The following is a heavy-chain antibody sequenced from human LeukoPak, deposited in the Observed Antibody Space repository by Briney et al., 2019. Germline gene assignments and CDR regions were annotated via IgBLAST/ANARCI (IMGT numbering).Heavy chain of an antibody. CDR2: IRYDGSNK. CDR3: AKDDNDAFDI. V-gene: IGHV3-30*02. CDR1: GFTFSSYG. J-gene: IGHJ3*02. Sequence: GRSLRLSCAASGFTFSSYGMHWVRQAPGKGLEWVAFIRYDGSNKYYADSVKGRFTISRDNSKNTLYLQMNSLRAEDTAVYYCAKDDNDAFDIWGQGTMVTVSS.